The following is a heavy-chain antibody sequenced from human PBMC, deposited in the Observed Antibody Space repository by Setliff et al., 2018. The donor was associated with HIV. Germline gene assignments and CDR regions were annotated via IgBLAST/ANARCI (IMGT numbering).Heavy chain of an antibody. CDR2: IFYTESTNYTPSIKST. CDR3: ARGRSRYYYDGSGYYVDY. CDR1: GGSISTYY. J-gene: IGHJ4*02. V-gene: IGHV4-59*01. D-gene: IGHD3-22*01. Sequence: SETLSLTCTVSGGSISTYYWSWIRQSPGEGLEWIGYIFYTESTNYTPSIKSTNYNPSLKSRVTVSLDTSQNQFSLNLSSVTAADTAVYYCARGRSRYYYDGSGYYVDYWGQGILVTVSS.